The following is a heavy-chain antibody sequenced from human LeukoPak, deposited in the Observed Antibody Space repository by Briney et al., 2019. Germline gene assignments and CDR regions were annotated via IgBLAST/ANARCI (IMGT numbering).Heavy chain of an antibody. Sequence: SETLSLTCTVSGGSISSGSYYWNWIRQPAGKGLEWNGRISTSVNPNYNPSLKSRVTMSVDTSKNQFSLKLSSVTAADTAVYYCARDTSGYYYYMDVWGKGTTVTISS. CDR1: GGSISSGSYY. V-gene: IGHV4-61*02. J-gene: IGHJ6*03. CDR3: ARDTSGYYYYMDV. CDR2: ISTSVNP.